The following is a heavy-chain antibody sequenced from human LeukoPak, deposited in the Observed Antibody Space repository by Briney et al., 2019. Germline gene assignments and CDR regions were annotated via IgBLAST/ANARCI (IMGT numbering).Heavy chain of an antibody. CDR2: INHSGST. Sequence: SETLSLTCAVYGGSFSGYYWSWIRQPPGKGLEWIGEINHSGSTNYNPSLKSRVTISVDTSKNQFSLKLSSVTAADTAVHYCARALSRGYYYDSSGYYSLWGQGTLVTVSS. D-gene: IGHD3-22*01. CDR1: GGSFSGYY. J-gene: IGHJ4*02. V-gene: IGHV4-34*01. CDR3: ARALSRGYYYDSSGYYSL.